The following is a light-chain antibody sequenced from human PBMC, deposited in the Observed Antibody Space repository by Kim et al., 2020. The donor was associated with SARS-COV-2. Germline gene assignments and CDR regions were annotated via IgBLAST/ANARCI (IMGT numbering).Light chain of an antibody. Sequence: GQSVAISCTGPSSDVGGYNYVSWYQKYPGKAPTLMIYEVNKRPSGVPDRFSGSKSGNTASLTVSGLQAEDEADYYCASYGGRNNWIFGGGTQLTVL. J-gene: IGLJ2*01. CDR3: ASYGGRNNWI. V-gene: IGLV2-8*01. CDR1: SSDVGGYNY. CDR2: EVN.